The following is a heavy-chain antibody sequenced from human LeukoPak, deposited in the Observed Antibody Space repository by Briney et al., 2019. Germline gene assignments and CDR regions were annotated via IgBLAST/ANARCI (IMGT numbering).Heavy chain of an antibody. CDR1: GFTFSHYG. D-gene: IGHD6-19*01. J-gene: IGHJ4*02. CDR2: IWYDGVNK. CDR3: ANGTESGWYAYFDY. V-gene: IGHV3-33*06. Sequence: GGSLRLSCAASGFTFSHYGMHWVRQAPGKGLEWVAVIWYDGVNKYFADSVRGRFTISRDNSKNTVYLQMNSLRVEDTAVYYCANGTESGWYAYFDYWGQGTLVSVSS.